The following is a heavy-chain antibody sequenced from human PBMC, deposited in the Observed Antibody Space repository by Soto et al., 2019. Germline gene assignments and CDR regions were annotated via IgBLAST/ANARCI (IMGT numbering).Heavy chain of an antibody. V-gene: IGHV4-39*01. J-gene: IGHJ4*02. CDR1: RGSISSGTNY. Sequence: QLQLQESGPGLVKPSETLSLTCTVSRGSISSGTNYWAWIRPPPGKGLEWIANIYYNGSTFYNLSLKSRVTIPLDTSQNLVSLKDKSVTAADTAVYYCERHEAGWYFDSWGQGTLVTVSS. D-gene: IGHD6-25*01. CDR2: IYYNGST. CDR3: ERHEAGWYFDS.